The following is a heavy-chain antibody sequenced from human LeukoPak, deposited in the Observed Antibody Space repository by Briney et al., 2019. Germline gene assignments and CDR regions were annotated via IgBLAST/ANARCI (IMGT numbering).Heavy chain of an antibody. CDR1: GGSISSGSYF. J-gene: IGHJ5*02. CDR2: IYTSGST. V-gene: IGHV4-61*02. CDR3: ARGGYSSGWYGDWFDP. Sequence: TSETLSLTCTVSGGSISSGSYFWSWIRQPAGKGLEWIGRIYTSGSTNYNPSLKSQVSISIDTSKNQFSLKLSSVTAADTAVYYCARGGYSSGWYGDWFDPWGQGTLVTVSS. D-gene: IGHD6-19*01.